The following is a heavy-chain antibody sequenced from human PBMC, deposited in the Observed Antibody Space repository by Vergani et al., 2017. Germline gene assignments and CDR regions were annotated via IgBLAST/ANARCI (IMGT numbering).Heavy chain of an antibody. D-gene: IGHD3-16*01. V-gene: IGHV3-30*02. CDR2: IQFDGSNQ. Sequence: QVQLVESGGGVVQRGGSPRPSCATSGFTLSNYDMQWNRQGPGKGLEFVAFIQFDGSNQYYADSVKGRFTLSRDFSKNTLYLQMNSLRTDDTATYYCAKHFRGWGIDYWGQGTQVIVSS. J-gene: IGHJ4*02. CDR3: AKHFRGWGIDY. CDR1: GFTLSNYD.